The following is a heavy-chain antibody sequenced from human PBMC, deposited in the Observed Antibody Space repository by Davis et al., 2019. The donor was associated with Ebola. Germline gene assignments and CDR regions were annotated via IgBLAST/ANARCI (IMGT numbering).Heavy chain of an antibody. CDR3: ARWGGVATIEDYYYYGMDV. Sequence: MPSETLSLTCTVSGGSISSGYYWGWIRQPPGKGLEWIGSIYHSGSTNYNPSLKSRVTISVDTSKNQFSLKLSSVTAADTAVYYCARWGGVATIEDYYYYGMDVWGQGTTVTVSS. V-gene: IGHV4-38-2*02. CDR1: GGSISSGYY. CDR2: IYHSGST. J-gene: IGHJ6*02. D-gene: IGHD5-24*01.